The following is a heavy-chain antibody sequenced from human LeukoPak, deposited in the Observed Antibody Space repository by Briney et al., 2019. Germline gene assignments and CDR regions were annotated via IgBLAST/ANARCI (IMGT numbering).Heavy chain of an antibody. Sequence: GASVKVSCKASGYTFIGYYMHWVRQAPVQGLEWMGWINPNSGGTNYAQKFQGWVTMTRDTSISTAYMELSRLRSDDTAVYYCAREYSSSWYGWFDPWGQGTLVTVSS. D-gene: IGHD6-13*01. J-gene: IGHJ5*02. V-gene: IGHV1-2*04. CDR1: GYTFIGYY. CDR2: INPNSGGT. CDR3: AREYSSSWYGWFDP.